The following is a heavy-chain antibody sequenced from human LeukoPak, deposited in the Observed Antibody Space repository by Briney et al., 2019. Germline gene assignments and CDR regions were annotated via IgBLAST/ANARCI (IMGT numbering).Heavy chain of an antibody. D-gene: IGHD6-6*01. CDR3: ARGYRGSIAARPGRYYYYYMDV. V-gene: IGHV1-8*01. CDR1: GYTFTSYD. CDR2: MNPNSGNT. J-gene: IGHJ6*03. Sequence: ASVKVSCKASGYTFTSYDINWVRQATGQGLEWMGRMNPNSGNTGYAQKFQGRVTMTRNTSISTAYMELSSLRSEDAAVYYCARGYRGSIAARPGRYYYYYMDVWGKGTTVTVSS.